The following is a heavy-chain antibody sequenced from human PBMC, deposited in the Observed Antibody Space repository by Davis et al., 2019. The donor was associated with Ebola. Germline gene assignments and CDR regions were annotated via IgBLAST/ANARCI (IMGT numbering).Heavy chain of an antibody. D-gene: IGHD1-7*01. Sequence: PGGSLRLSCAASGFTFSRYAMSWIRQPPGKGLEWVGRVFSSGNTFYNPALKGRLTISVETSTKQFSLRLSSVTAADTAIYYCAGLSPLGTTVDYWGQGTLVTVSS. V-gene: IGHV4-59*05. CDR3: AGLSPLGTTVDY. CDR2: VFSSGNT. CDR1: GFTFSRYA. J-gene: IGHJ4*02.